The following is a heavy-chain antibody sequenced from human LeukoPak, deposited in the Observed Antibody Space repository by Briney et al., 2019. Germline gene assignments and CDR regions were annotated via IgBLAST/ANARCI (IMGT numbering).Heavy chain of an antibody. CDR1: GGSVNSADYY. CDR3: ARSIVEYNGSAGWFDP. Sequence: TLSLTCTVSGGSVNSADYYWSWIRQSSGRGLEWIGNIYFSGSTSYNPPLKTRVTLSLQIAKNQFSLKLRSVTAADTALYYCARSIVEYNGSAGWFDPWGQGVLVSVPS. J-gene: IGHJ5*02. V-gene: IGHV4-30-4*01. CDR2: IYFSGST. D-gene: IGHD3-10*01.